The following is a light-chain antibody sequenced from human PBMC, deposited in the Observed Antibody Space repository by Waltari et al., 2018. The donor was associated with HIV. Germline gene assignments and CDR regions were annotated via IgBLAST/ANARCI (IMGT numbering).Light chain of an antibody. J-gene: IGLJ2*01. CDR2: GKN. V-gene: IGLV3-19*01. Sequence: SSELTQDPAVSVALGQTVRITCQGDSLGNYFASWYQQKSGQAPVLVIYGKNKRPSGIPDRFSVSSSGTTASLIITGAQAEDEADYYCNSRDSSGVVFGGGTKLTVL. CDR3: NSRDSSGVV. CDR1: SLGNYF.